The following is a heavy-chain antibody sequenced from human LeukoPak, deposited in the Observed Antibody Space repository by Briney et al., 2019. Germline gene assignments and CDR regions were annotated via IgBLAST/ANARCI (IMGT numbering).Heavy chain of an antibody. CDR2: IRYDGSNK. J-gene: IGHJ3*02. CDR1: GFTFSSYG. D-gene: IGHD3-3*01. V-gene: IGHV3-30*02. Sequence: PGGSLRLSCAAPGFTFSSYGMHWVRQAPGKGLEWVAFIRYDGSNKYYADSVKGRFTISRDNSKNTLYLQMNSLRAEDTAVYYCAKDITIFGVVHDAFDIWGQGTMVTVSS. CDR3: AKDITIFGVVHDAFDI.